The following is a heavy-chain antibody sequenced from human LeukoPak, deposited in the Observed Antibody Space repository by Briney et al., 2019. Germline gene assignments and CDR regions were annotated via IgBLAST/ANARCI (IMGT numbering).Heavy chain of an antibody. CDR3: AKMTHDYGGPFDF. D-gene: IGHD4-23*01. Sequence: GGSLRLSCAASGFTFSSYAMSWVRQAPGKGLEWVSAISGSGYSTYYADSVKGRFTISRDNSKNTLYLQMNSLRAEDTAVYYCAKMTHDYGGPFDFWGQGTLVTVSS. J-gene: IGHJ4*02. V-gene: IGHV3-23*01. CDR2: ISGSGYST. CDR1: GFTFSSYA.